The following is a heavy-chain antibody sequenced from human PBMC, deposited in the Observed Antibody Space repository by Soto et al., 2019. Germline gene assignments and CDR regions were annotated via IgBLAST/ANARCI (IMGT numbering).Heavy chain of an antibody. V-gene: IGHV3-48*02. Sequence: EVQLVESGGGLVQPGGSLRISCAASGFTFSSYSMTWVRQAPGKGLAWVSYISSSSSTLYYADSVKGRFTISRDSAKNSLYLQMNSLRDEDTAVYYCARDRIAAACYDYGMDVWGPGTTVTVSS. CDR1: GFTFSSYS. CDR2: ISSSSSTL. D-gene: IGHD6-13*01. J-gene: IGHJ6*02. CDR3: ARDRIAAACYDYGMDV.